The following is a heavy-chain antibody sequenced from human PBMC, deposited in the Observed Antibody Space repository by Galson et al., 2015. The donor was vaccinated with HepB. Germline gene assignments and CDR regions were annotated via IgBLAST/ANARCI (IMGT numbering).Heavy chain of an antibody. D-gene: IGHD6-25*01. CDR3: ARDDIRADGSY. V-gene: IGHV1-18*04. J-gene: IGHJ4*02. CDR1: GYTFTKYG. Sequence: SVTVSCKASGYTFTKYGISWVRQAPGQGLEWMGWINTYNGDTEFVQKLQGRVTMTTDTFTNTAYMDLTSLTSDDTAMYYCARDDIRADGSYWGQGTLVTVSS. CDR2: INTYNGDT.